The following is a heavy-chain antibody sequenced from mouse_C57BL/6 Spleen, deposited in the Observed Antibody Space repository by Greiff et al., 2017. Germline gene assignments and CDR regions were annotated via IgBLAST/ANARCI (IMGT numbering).Heavy chain of an antibody. CDR1: GYTFTSYW. CDR3: ASPITGLGAMDY. V-gene: IGHV1-64*01. D-gene: IGHD1-3*01. Sequence: QVQLQQPGAELVKPGASVKLSRKASGYTFTSYWMHWVKQRPGQGLEWIGMIHPNSGSTNYNEKFKSKATLTVDKSSSTAYMQLSSLTSEDSAVYYCASPITGLGAMDYWGQGTSVSVSS. CDR2: IHPNSGST. J-gene: IGHJ4*01.